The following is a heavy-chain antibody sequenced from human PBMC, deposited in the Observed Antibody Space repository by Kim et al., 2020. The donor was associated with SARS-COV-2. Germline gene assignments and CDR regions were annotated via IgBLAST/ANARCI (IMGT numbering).Heavy chain of an antibody. Sequence: YYADCVKGRLAISRDKAKNSLYLQMNSLRAEETDVYYCASDQRTWLASDYWGQGTLVTVSS. CDR3: ASDQRTWLASDY. V-gene: IGHV3-48*03. D-gene: IGHD6-19*01. J-gene: IGHJ4*02.